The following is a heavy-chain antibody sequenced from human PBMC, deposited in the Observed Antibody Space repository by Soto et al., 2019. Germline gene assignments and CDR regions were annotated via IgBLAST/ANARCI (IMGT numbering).Heavy chain of an antibody. J-gene: IGHJ6*02. D-gene: IGHD6-13*01. Sequence: GGSLRLSCTTSGFTFGDYAMSWSRQAPGKGLEWVGVIRSKAYGATTDYAASVKGRFTISRDDSKSIAYLQMNSLKSEDTGVYYCTKYAYTSRYAYYGMDVWGHGTTVTVSS. CDR3: TKYAYTSRYAYYGMDV. CDR1: GFTFGDYA. CDR2: IRSKAYGATT. V-gene: IGHV3-49*03.